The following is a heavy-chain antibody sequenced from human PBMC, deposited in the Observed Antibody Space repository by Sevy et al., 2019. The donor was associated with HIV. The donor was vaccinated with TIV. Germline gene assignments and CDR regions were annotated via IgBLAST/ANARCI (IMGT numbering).Heavy chain of an antibody. CDR3: ARKHCSSTSCPCHFDY. Sequence: GGSLRLSCAASGFTFSSYWMSWVRQAPGKGLEWVANIKQDGSEKYYVDSVKGRFTISRDNAKNSLCLQMNSLRAEDTAVYYCARKHCSSTSCPCHFDYWGQGTLVTVSS. CDR2: IKQDGSEK. D-gene: IGHD2-2*01. CDR1: GFTFSSYW. V-gene: IGHV3-7*01. J-gene: IGHJ4*02.